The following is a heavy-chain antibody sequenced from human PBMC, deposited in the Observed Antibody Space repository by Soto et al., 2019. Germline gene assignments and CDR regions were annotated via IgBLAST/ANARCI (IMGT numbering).Heavy chain of an antibody. CDR1: GYILTDYN. D-gene: IGHD2-21*02. CDR2: INPSGGYT. Sequence: ASVKVSCKASGYILTDYNIHWVRQAPGQGLEWMGRINPSGGYTRYIPKFQGRVTMTRDTSTNTVYMELSSLRSEDTPVYSSPCLRRMTANIQDNLFDPWGQGPPVTVSS. CDR3: PCLRRMTANIQDNLFDP. J-gene: IGHJ5*02. V-gene: IGHV1-46*03.